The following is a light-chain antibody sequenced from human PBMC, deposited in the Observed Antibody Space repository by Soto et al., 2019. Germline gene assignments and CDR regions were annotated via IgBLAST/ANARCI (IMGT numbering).Light chain of an antibody. V-gene: IGLV2-14*01. J-gene: IGLJ1*01. CDR1: SSDVGGYNY. CDR2: DAS. Sequence: QSVLAQPASVSGSPGQLITISCTGTSSDVGGYNYVSWYQQHPGKAPKVMIYDASNRPSGVSNRFSGSKSGNTASLTISGLQAKDEADYFCSSYTSSGTYVFGTGTKVTVL. CDR3: SSYTSSGTYV.